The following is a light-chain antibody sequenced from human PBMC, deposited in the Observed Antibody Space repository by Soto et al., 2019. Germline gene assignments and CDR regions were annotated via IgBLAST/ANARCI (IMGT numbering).Light chain of an antibody. CDR3: CSYAGSNTDV. V-gene: IGLV2-23*01. CDR2: EAT. CDR1: SSDTGSSNL. Sequence: QSVLTQPASVSGSPGQTITISGTGTSSDTGSSNLVSWYQDHPGKDPKLLIYEATQRPSGISYRFSGSKCGKTASLTISGLQGEDEADYYCCSYAGSNTDVFGTGTKVTVL. J-gene: IGLJ1*01.